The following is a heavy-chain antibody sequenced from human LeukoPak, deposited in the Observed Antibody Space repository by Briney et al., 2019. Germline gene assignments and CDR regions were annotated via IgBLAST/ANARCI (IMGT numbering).Heavy chain of an antibody. CDR2: ISSNGGST. D-gene: IGHD1-26*01. Sequence: PGGSLRLSCAASGFTFSSYAMHWVRQAPGKGLEYVSAISSNGGSTYYANSVKGRFTISRDNSKNTLYLQMGSLRAEDMAVYYCARDAGKELLGTEYYFDYWGQGTLGTVSS. CDR3: ARDAGKELLGTEYYFDY. J-gene: IGHJ4*02. V-gene: IGHV3-64*01. CDR1: GFTFSSYA.